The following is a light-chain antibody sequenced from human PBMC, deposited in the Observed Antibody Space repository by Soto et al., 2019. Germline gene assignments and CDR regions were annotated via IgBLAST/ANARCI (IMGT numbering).Light chain of an antibody. CDR1: QGISSW. CDR3: QHYNSYSEA. J-gene: IGKJ1*01. CDR2: AAS. V-gene: IGKV1-5*01. Sequence: DIQMTQSPSTLSASVGYRVTISCRASQGISSWLAWYQQKPGKAPKLMIYAASSLQSGVPSRFSGSGYGTEFNLTISSLQPDDFATYYCQHYNSYSEAFGQGTKVDIK.